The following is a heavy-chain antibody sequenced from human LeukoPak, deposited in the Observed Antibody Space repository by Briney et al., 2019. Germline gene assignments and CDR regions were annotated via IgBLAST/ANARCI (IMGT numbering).Heavy chain of an antibody. D-gene: IGHD3-22*01. J-gene: IGHJ4*02. CDR1: GFTFSSYA. V-gene: IGHV3-23*01. CDR2: ISGSGGST. Sequence: GGSLRLSCAASGFTFSSYAMSWVRQAPGKRLEWVSAISGSGGSTYYADFVKGQFTISRDNSKNTLYLQMNSLRAEDTAVYYCAKVGYYYDSSGYDYWGQGTLVTVSS. CDR3: AKVGYYYDSSGYDY.